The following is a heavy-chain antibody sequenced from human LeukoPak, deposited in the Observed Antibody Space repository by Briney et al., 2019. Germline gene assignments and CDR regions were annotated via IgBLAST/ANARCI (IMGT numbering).Heavy chain of an antibody. J-gene: IGHJ6*02. CDR2: ISGDGGST. CDR3: AKGLTDIVVVVAATNYYYYGMDV. CDR1: GFTFSSYA. V-gene: IGHV3-43*02. D-gene: IGHD2-15*01. Sequence: GGSLRLSCAASGFTFSSYAMSWVRQAPGKGLEWVSLISGDGGSTYYADSVKGRFTISRDNSKNSPYLQMNSLRTEDTALYYCAKGLTDIVVVVAATNYYYYGMDVWGQGTTVTVSS.